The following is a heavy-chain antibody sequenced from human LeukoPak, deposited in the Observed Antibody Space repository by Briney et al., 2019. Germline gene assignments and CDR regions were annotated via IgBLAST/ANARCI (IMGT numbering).Heavy chain of an antibody. CDR2: ISSSSSYI. D-gene: IGHD5-18*01. V-gene: IGHV3-21*01. Sequence: GGSLRLSCAASGFTFSSYSMNWVRQAPGKGLEWVSSISSSSSYIYYADSVKGRFTISRDNAKNSLYLQMNSLRAEDTAVYYCARDRTAMVYFPVDYWGQGTLVTVSS. J-gene: IGHJ4*02. CDR3: ARDRTAMVYFPVDY. CDR1: GFTFSSYS.